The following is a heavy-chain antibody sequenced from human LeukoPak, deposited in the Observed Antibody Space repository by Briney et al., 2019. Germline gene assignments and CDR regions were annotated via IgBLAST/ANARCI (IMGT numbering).Heavy chain of an antibody. D-gene: IGHD3-10*01. CDR1: GFTFSDYY. Sequence: PGGSLRLSCAASGFTFSDYYMSWIRQAPGKGLEWVSYISRSSSYTNYADSVKGRFTISRDNAKNSLYLQLNSLRDEDTAVYYCARGGSGRALVNFWGQGTLVTVSS. V-gene: IGHV3-11*06. CDR3: ARGGSGRALVNF. CDR2: ISRSSSYT. J-gene: IGHJ4*02.